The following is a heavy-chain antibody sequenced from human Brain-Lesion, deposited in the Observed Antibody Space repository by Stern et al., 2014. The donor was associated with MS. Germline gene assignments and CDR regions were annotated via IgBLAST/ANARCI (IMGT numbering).Heavy chain of an antibody. D-gene: IGHD5-18*01. J-gene: IGHJ4*02. V-gene: IGHV4-61*02. CDR3: ARETGGYTYGDTDFFDY. CDR2: IYSRGPT. CDR1: GGSISSGSFY. Sequence: QLQLQESGPGLVKPSQTLSLTCIVSGGSISSGSFYWNWIRQPAGKGLEWIGRIYSRGPTNYTPDLKSRAPISGDASKNQFPLKMISMTAADTAVYYCARETGGYTYGDTDFFDYWGQGALVTVSS.